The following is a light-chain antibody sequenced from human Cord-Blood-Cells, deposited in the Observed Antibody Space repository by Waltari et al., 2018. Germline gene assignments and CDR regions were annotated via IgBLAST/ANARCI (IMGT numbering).Light chain of an antibody. V-gene: IGLV2-14*03. CDR2: DVS. CDR3: SSYTSSSTLEV. CDR1: SSDVGGYNY. J-gene: IGLJ3*02. Sequence: QSALTQPASVSGSPGQSLTISCTGTSSDVGGYNYLSWYQHNPGKAPQLMIYDVSNRPSGVSNRFSGSKSGNTASLTISGLQAEDEADYYCSSYTSSSTLEVFGGGTKLTVL.